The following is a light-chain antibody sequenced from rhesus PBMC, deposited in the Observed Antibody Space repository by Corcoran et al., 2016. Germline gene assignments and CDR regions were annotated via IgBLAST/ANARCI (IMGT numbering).Light chain of an antibody. V-gene: IGKV1-22*01. CDR2: NAA. CDR1: QSISSR. CDR3: LQYSSSPWT. J-gene: IGKJ1*01. Sequence: DIQMTQSPSSLSASVGDTVTIPCRASQSISSRLDWYQQKPGKAPKLLIYNAASLQSGVPSRFSGNGSWTDFTLTISSLQPEDFASYYWLQYSSSPWTFGRGTKVGIK.